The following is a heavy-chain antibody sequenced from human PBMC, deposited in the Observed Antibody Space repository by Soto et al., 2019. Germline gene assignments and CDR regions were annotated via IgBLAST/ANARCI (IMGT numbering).Heavy chain of an antibody. J-gene: IGHJ4*02. CDR1: SGALGTSNW. CDR2: IYASGRT. Sequence: QEQLRETGPGLVKSSGTLSLTCSVSSGALGTSNWWSWVRQAPGKGLQWIGDIYASGRTKYNPSLQSQLPPAVDESKTQFSLMLTSVPATAAAVYYCARRKLRVLEWTDGPFDSWLQG. D-gene: IGHD3-3*01. CDR3: ARRKLRVLEWTDGPFDS. V-gene: IGHV4-4*02.